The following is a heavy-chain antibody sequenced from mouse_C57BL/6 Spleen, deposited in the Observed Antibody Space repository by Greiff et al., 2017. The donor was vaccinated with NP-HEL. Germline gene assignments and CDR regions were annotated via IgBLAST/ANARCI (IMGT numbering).Heavy chain of an antibody. V-gene: IGHV3-6*01. Sequence: DVQLQESGPGLVKPSQSLSLTCSVTGSSITSGYYWNWIRQFPGNQLEWLGYISYDGSNNYNPSLKNRISITRDTSKNQFFLKLNSVTTEYTATYYCARGVYFDYWGQGTTLTVSS. CDR1: GSSITSGYY. CDR3: ARGVYFDY. CDR2: ISYDGSN. J-gene: IGHJ2*01.